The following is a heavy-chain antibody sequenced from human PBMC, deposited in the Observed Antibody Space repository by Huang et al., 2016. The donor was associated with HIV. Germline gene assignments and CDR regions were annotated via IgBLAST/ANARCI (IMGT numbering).Heavy chain of an antibody. CDR2: VSADGNIK. CDR1: GFTFNNYG. J-gene: IGHJ4*02. V-gene: IGHV3-30*18. D-gene: IGHD5-12*01. Sequence: QVQLVESGGAVVQPGRSLRLSCTASGFTFNNYGMHGVRQAPGKGVEWVAVVSADGNIKKYVDSVKGRFTISRDKTQNMLYLQINNLRGEDTALYHWAKASRGGFELDFWGQGTLVTVSS. CDR3: AKASRGGFELDF.